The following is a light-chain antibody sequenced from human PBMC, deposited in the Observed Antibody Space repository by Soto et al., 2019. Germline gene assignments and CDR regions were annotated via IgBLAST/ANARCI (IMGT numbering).Light chain of an antibody. V-gene: IGLV2-14*01. CDR3: SSYTTSSTRV. CDR1: SSDVGVYNH. Sequence: QSALTQPASVSGSPGQSITISCTGTSSDVGVYNHVSWYQQHPGKAPKLMIYEVTNRPSGISDRFSGSKSGNTASLTISGLQAEDEAHYYCSSYTTSSTRVFGPGTKVTVL. J-gene: IGLJ1*01. CDR2: EVT.